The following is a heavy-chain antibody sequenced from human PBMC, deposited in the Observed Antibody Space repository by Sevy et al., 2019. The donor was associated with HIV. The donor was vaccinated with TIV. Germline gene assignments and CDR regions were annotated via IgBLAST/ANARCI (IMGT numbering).Heavy chain of an antibody. D-gene: IGHD5-12*01. Sequence: GGSLRLSCAASGFTFSSYAMHWVRQAPGKGLEWVAVISYDGSTKYYADSVKGRFTISRDNSKNTLYLQMNSLRAEDTAVYYCARDGGYSGYDEGEGAFDIWGQGTMVTVSS. CDR1: GFTFSSYA. V-gene: IGHV3-30-3*01. CDR2: ISYDGSTK. CDR3: ARDGGYSGYDEGEGAFDI. J-gene: IGHJ3*02.